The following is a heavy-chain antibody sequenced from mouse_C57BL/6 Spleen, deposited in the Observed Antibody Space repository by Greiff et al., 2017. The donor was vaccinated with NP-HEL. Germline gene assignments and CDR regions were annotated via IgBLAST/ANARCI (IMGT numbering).Heavy chain of an antibody. V-gene: IGHV5-4*03. D-gene: IGHD1-1*01. J-gene: IGHJ3*01. CDR2: ISDGGSYT. Sequence: DVMLVESGGGLVKPGGSLKLSCAASGFTFSSYAMSWVRQTPEKRLEWVATISDGGSYTYYPDNVKGRFTISRDNAKNNLYLQMSHLKSEDTAMYYCARRGIDYGAWFAYWGQGTLVTVSA. CDR3: ARRGIDYGAWFAY. CDR1: GFTFSSYA.